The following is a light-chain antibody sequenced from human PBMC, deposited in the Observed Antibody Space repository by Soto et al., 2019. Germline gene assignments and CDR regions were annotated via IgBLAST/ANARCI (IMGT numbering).Light chain of an antibody. J-gene: IGKJ1*01. V-gene: IGKV3-15*01. CDR2: GAS. CDR1: QSVTNN. CDR3: QQYNNWPRT. Sequence: ILMTQSPATLSVSPGERATLSCRASQSVTNNLAWYQQKPGQAPRLLIYGASTRTIAIPARFSGSGSGTDFTLTISSLQSEDFAVYYCQQYNNWPRTFGQGTKVDIK.